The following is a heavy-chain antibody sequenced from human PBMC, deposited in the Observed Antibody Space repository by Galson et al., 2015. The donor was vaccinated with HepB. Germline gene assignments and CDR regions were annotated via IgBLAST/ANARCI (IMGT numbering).Heavy chain of an antibody. D-gene: IGHD3-9*01. Sequence: SLRLSCAVSGFTFSNYAMVWVRQLPGKGLEWVSAISDTGGNTYYAESVKGRFIISRDNSKSTLYLQMSSLRVEDTAIYYCAKGPSVISSAPLRYLEWALDYWGQGTLVTVSS. CDR1: GFTFSNYA. V-gene: IGHV3-23*01. CDR2: ISDTGGNT. J-gene: IGHJ4*02. CDR3: AKGPSVISSAPLRYLEWALDY.